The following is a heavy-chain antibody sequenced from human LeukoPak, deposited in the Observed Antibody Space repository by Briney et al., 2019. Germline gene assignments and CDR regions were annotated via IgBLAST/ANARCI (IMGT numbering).Heavy chain of an antibody. CDR1: GFNFASNW. Sequence: GGSLRLSCAAFGFNFASNWMHWVRQTPGKGLMWVSRINSGGSGTSYAGSVEGRFTISRDNAKNTLYLQMNNLRAEDTAMYYCASSLGPLTEYWGQGTLVTVSS. J-gene: IGHJ4*01. V-gene: IGHV3-74*01. D-gene: IGHD7-27*01. CDR2: INSGGSGT. CDR3: ASSLGPLTEY.